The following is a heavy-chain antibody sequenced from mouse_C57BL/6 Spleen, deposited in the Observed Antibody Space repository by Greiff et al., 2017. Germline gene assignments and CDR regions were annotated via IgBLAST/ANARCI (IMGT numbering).Heavy chain of an antibody. CDR2: IHPSDSDT. Sequence: QVQLQQPGAELVKPGASVKVSCKASGYTFTSYWMHWVKQRPGQGLEWIGRIHPSDSDTNYNQKFKGKATLTVDKSSSTAYMQLSSLTSEDSAVYYCAMVTTVVGGFAYCGQGTLVTVSA. CDR3: AMVTTVVGGFAY. J-gene: IGHJ3*01. D-gene: IGHD1-1*01. CDR1: GYTFTSYW. V-gene: IGHV1-74*01.